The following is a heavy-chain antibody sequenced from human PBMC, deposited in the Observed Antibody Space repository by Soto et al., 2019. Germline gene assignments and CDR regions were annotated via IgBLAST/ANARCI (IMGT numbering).Heavy chain of an antibody. D-gene: IGHD3-3*02. J-gene: IGHJ3*01. Sequence: PGGSLRLSCEASGFTFRHYAMAWVRQTPGEGPEWVSTIGGGDDIFYAESVQGRFIISRDDSRSTMYLQMDNLRVEDTAIHFCAKDSISYNGIYDAFDVWGQGTVVTVSS. V-gene: IGHV3-23*01. CDR3: AKDSISYNGIYDAFDV. CDR2: IGGGDDI. CDR1: GFTFRHYA.